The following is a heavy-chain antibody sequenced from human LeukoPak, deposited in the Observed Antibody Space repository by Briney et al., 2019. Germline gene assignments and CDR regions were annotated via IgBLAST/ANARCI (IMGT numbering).Heavy chain of an antibody. CDR2: VSGSGAET. CDR1: GFTFSSYA. CDR3: ARDTVECSSTSCYRYFDY. Sequence: PGGSLRLSCEASGFTFSSYAMHWVRQAPGKGLEWVSVVSGSGAETYYADSVRGRFTISRDSSKNTLYLQMNSLRAEDTAVYYCARDTVECSSTSCYRYFDYWGQGTLVTVSS. V-gene: IGHV3-23*01. J-gene: IGHJ4*02. D-gene: IGHD2-2*01.